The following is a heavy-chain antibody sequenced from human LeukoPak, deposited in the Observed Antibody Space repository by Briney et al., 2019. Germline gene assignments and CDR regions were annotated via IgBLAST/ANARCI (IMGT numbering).Heavy chain of an antibody. CDR2: INYRGST. D-gene: IGHD3-10*01. Sequence: SEILSLTCTVSVSGASISSSAYYWGWIRRPPGKGLEWIATINYRGSTYYTPSLKSRVTISIDTSKNQFSLNLSSVTAADTAVYYCARHSGTTADYWGQGTLVTVSS. CDR3: ARHSGTTADY. CDR1: GASISSSAYY. J-gene: IGHJ4*02. V-gene: IGHV4-39*01.